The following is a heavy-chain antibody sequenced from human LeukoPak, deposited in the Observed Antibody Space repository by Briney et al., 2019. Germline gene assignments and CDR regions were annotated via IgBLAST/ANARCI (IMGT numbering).Heavy chain of an antibody. J-gene: IGHJ4*02. V-gene: IGHV3-66*01. CDR2: IYSGGTT. CDR3: ARSTTVTTTWDS. CDR1: GFTFNTNY. D-gene: IGHD4-17*01. Sequence: PGGSLRLSCAASGFTFNTNYMTWVRQAPGKGLEWVSSIYSGGTTYYADSVKGRFIISRDNSKNTVSLQMNSLRAEDTAVYYCARSTTVTTTWDSWGQGTLVTVSS.